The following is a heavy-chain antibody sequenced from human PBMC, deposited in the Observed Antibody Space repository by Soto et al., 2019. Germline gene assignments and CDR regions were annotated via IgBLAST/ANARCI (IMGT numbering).Heavy chain of an antibody. CDR2: MNPNSGNT. CDR3: ARGRVSGWYPSRPYGMDV. V-gene: IGHV1-8*01. D-gene: IGHD6-19*01. Sequence: QVQLVQSGAEVKKPGVSVKVSCKASGYTFTSYDINWVRQATGQGLEWMGWMNPNSGNTGYAQKFQGRVTMTRNTSISTAYMELSSLRSEDTAVYYCARGRVSGWYPSRPYGMDVWGQGTTVTVSS. J-gene: IGHJ6*02. CDR1: GYTFTSYD.